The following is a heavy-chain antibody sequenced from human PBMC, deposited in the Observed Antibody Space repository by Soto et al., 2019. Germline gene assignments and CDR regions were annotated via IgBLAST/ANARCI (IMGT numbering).Heavy chain of an antibody. J-gene: IGHJ6*02. D-gene: IGHD1-1*01. Sequence: VGSMRLSCAASGFTFDTSGIHWVRQAPGKGLEWVALISYEGSNKYYSDSVRGRFTISRDNSKSTLFLHMNSLRVEDTGVYYCARVNPGNNLYYFNGLDVWGQGTSVTVSS. V-gene: IGHV3-30-3*01. CDR2: ISYEGSNK. CDR1: GFTFDTSG. CDR3: ARVNPGNNLYYFNGLDV.